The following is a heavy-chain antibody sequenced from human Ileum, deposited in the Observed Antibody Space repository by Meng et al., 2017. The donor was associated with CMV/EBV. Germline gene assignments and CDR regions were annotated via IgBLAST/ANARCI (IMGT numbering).Heavy chain of an antibody. Sequence: SVTVSCKASGYTLTSYDINWVRQATGQGLEWMGWMNPNSGNTGYAQKFQGRVTITRNTSISTAYMELRSVRSDDTAVYYCARNTADVFGVVILYNGLDFWGQGTTVTRYS. CDR1: GYTLTSYD. V-gene: IGHV1-8*03. CDR2: MNPNSGNT. D-gene: IGHD3-3*01. J-gene: IGHJ6*01. CDR3: ARNTADVFGVVILYNGLDF.